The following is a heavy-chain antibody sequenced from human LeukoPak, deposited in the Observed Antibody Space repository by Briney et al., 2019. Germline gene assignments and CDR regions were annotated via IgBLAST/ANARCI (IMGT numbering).Heavy chain of an antibody. CDR2: IYYSGST. D-gene: IGHD3-9*01. CDR3: ARGEYFDWIL. Sequence: SETLSLTCTVSGGSISSGGYYWSWIRQHPGKGLEWIGYIYYSGSTHYNPSLKSRVTISVDTSKNQFSLKLSSVTAADTAVYYCARGEYFDWILWGQGTLVTVSS. CDR1: GGSISSGGYY. J-gene: IGHJ4*02. V-gene: IGHV4-31*03.